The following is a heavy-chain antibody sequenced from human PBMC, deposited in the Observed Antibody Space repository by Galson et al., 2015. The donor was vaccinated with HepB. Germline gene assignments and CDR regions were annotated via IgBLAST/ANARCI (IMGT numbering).Heavy chain of an antibody. Sequence: SLRLSCAASGFTFSSYWMSWVRQAPGKGLEWVANIKQDGSEKYYVDSVKGRFTISRDNAKNSLYLQMNSLRAEDTAVYYCARDPYLLLWFGEFDYWGQGTLVTVSS. CDR3: ARDPYLLLWFGEFDY. V-gene: IGHV3-7*03. D-gene: IGHD3-10*01. J-gene: IGHJ4*02. CDR2: IKQDGSEK. CDR1: GFTFSSYW.